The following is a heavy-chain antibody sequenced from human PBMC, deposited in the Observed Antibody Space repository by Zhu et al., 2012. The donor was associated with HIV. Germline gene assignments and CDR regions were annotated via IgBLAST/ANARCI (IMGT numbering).Heavy chain of an antibody. V-gene: IGHV4-39*01. CDR3: ARPGALAGTEDY. D-gene: IGHD6-19*01. CDR2: IYYSGST. J-gene: IGHJ4*02. CDR1: GGSISSSSYY. Sequence: QVQLQESGPGLVKPSETLSLTCTVSGGSISSSSYYWGWIRQPPGKGLEWIGSIYYSGSTYYNPSLKSRVTISVDTSKNQFSLKLSSVTAADTAVYYCARPGALAGTEDYWGQGTLVTVSS.